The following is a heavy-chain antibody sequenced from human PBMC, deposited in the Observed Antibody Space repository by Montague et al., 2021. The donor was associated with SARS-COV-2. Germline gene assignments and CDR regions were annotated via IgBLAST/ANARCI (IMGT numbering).Heavy chain of an antibody. D-gene: IGHD3-22*01. CDR2: FYSGNT. Sequence: LRLSCAASGFTFSNYDMNWVRQAPGKGPEWIAFYSGNTNYNPSLKSRVTISVDTSKNQFSLRLSSVTAADTAVYYCARISRNSGFVGVFDIWGQGTLVTVSS. V-gene: IGHV4-59*01. CDR3: ARISRNSGFVGVFDI. CDR1: GFTFSNYD. J-gene: IGHJ3*02.